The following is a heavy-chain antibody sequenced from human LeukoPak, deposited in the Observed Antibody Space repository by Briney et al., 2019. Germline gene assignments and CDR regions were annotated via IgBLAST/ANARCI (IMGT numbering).Heavy chain of an antibody. CDR2: IYYSGST. CDR3: ARGSLSSSWLYYYYYMDV. Sequence: SETLSLTCTVSGGSISSYYWSWIRQPPGKGLEWIGYIYYSGSTNYNPSLKSRVTISVDTSKNQFSLKLSSVTAADTAVYYCARGSLSSSWLYYYYYMDVWGKGTTVTISS. V-gene: IGHV4-59*01. J-gene: IGHJ6*03. CDR1: GGSISSYY. D-gene: IGHD6-13*01.